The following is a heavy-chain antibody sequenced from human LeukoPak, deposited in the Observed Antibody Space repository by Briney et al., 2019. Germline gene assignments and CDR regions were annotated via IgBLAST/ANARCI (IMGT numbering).Heavy chain of an antibody. Sequence: PSETLSLTCTVSGGSISSGGYYWSWISQHPGKGLEWIGYIYYSGSTYYNPSLKSRVTISVDTSKNQFSLKLSSVTAADTAVYYCARDRYDSSGYQYWGQGTLVTVSS. CDR1: GGSISSGGYY. V-gene: IGHV4-31*03. CDR2: IYYSGST. CDR3: ARDRYDSSGYQY. J-gene: IGHJ4*02. D-gene: IGHD3-22*01.